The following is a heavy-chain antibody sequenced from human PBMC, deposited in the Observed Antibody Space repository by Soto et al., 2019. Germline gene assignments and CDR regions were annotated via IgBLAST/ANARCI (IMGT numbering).Heavy chain of an antibody. D-gene: IGHD6-13*01. CDR2: IYYSGST. CDR3: ARYGPYSSSWYWFDP. Sequence: SKTLSLTCTVSGGSISSYYWSWIRQPPGKGLEWIGYIYYSGSTNYNPSLKSRLTISVDTSKNQFSLKLSSVTAADTAVYYCARYGPYSSSWYWFDPWGQGTLVTVSS. J-gene: IGHJ5*02. CDR1: GGSISSYY. V-gene: IGHV4-59*08.